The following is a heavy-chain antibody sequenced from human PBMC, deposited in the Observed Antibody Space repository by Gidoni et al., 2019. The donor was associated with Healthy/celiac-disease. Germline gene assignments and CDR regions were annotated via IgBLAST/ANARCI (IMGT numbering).Heavy chain of an antibody. CDR2: ISYDGSNK. D-gene: IGHD6-19*01. Sequence: QVQLVESGGGVVQPGRSLRLSCAASVFTFSSYAMHWVRQAPGKGLGWVAVISYDGSNKYYADSVKGRFTISRDNSKNTLYLQMNSLRAEDTAVYYCASTDLPGYSSGWDYWGQGTLVTVSS. CDR1: VFTFSSYA. CDR3: ASTDLPGYSSGWDY. V-gene: IGHV3-30-3*01. J-gene: IGHJ4*02.